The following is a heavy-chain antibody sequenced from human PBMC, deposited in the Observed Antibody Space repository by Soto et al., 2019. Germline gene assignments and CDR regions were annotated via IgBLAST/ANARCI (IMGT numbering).Heavy chain of an antibody. Sequence: PGESLKISCKGSGYSFTSYWIGWVRQMPGKGLEWMGVIYPGDSDTRYSPSFQGQVTISADKSISTAYLQWSSLKASDTAMYYCAKKEERSIEGAGPLRGVFDFGGKGTLVTVSS. CDR2: IYPGDSDT. D-gene: IGHD6-19*01. J-gene: IGHJ3*01. CDR3: AKKEERSIEGAGPLRGVFDF. CDR1: GYSFTSYW. V-gene: IGHV5-51*01.